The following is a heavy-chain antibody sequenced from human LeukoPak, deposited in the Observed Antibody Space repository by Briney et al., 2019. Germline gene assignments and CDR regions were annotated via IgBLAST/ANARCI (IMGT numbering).Heavy chain of an antibody. CDR2: IRSKANSYAT. Sequence: VGSLRLSCAASGVTFSGSAMHWVRQASGKGLEWVGRIRSKANSYATAYAASVKGRFTISRDDSKNTAYLQMNSLKTEDTAVYYCTRPSTPGVDYYYMDVWGKGTTVTVSS. CDR3: TRPSTPGVDYYYMDV. CDR1: GVTFSGSA. V-gene: IGHV3-73*01. J-gene: IGHJ6*03. D-gene: IGHD5/OR15-5a*01.